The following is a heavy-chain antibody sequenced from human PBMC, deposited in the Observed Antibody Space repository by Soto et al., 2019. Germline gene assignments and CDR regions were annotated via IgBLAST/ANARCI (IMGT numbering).Heavy chain of an antibody. CDR2: ISWNSGSI. D-gene: IGHD6-19*01. V-gene: IGHV3-9*01. Sequence: GGSLRISCAASGFTFDDYAMHWIRQAPGKGLEWVSGISWNSGSIGYADSVKGRVTISRDNAKNSLYLQMNRVRAEDTAFYYCARDNGYSSGQSDYYFDYWGMGTLVIVSS. J-gene: IGHJ4*02. CDR3: ARDNGYSSGQSDYYFDY. CDR1: GFTFDDYA.